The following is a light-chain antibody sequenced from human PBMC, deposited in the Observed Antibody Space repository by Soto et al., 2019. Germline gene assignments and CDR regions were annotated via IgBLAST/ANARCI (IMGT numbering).Light chain of an antibody. V-gene: IGLV2-14*01. CDR3: SSYTSSSTYV. CDR2: EVT. Sequence: QSVLTHPASVSGSPGQSITISCTGTGSDVGGYDYVSWYQHHPGKAPKVMIYEVTNRPSGVPNRFSGSKSGNTASLTISGLLAEDEADYYCSSYTSSSTYVFGTGTKVTVL. CDR1: GSDVGGYDY. J-gene: IGLJ1*01.